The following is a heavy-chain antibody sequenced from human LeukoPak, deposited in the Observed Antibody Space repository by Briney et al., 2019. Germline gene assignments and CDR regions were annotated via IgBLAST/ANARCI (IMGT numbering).Heavy chain of an antibody. V-gene: IGHV4-61*02. CDR2: IHPSGST. CDR1: GGSISSGSYY. J-gene: IGHJ4*02. Sequence: SETLSLTCTVSGGSISSGSYYWSWIRQPAGKGLEWIGRIHPSGSTNYNPSLKSRLTLSVDTSKNQFSLKLSSVTAADTAVYYCAGGPPPDFDYWGRGTLVTVSS. CDR3: AGGPPPDFDY.